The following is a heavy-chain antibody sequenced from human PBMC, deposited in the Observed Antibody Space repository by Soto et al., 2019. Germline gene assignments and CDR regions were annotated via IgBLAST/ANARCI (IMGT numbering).Heavy chain of an antibody. J-gene: IGHJ4*02. CDR2: IYYSGST. V-gene: IGHV4-61*01. CDR1: GGSVSIGSYH. D-gene: IGHD1-26*01. CDR3: ARTLGAGNIDY. Sequence: QVQLQESGPRLVKPSETLSLTCTVSGGSVSIGSYHWSWIRQPPGKGLEWIGYIYYSGSTNYNPSLKSRVTISVDTSKNQFSLKLSSVTAADTAVYYCARTLGAGNIDYWGQGTLVTVSS.